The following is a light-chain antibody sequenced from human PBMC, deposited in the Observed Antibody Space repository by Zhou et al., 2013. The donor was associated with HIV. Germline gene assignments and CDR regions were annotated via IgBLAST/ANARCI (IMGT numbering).Light chain of an antibody. CDR3: TSYTNSSTYVI. J-gene: IGLJ2*01. CDR1: SNALGGYNY. Sequence: QSALTQPASVSGSPGQSITISCTGTSNALGGYNYVSWYQQNPGKAPKLMIFDVSKRPSGVSNRFSGSKSDNTASLTISGLQTEDEADYYCTSYTNSSTYVIFGGGTKLTV. CDR2: DVS. V-gene: IGLV2-14*01.